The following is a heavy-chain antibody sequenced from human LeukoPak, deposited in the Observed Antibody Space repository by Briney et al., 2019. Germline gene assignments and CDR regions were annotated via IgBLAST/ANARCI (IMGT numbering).Heavy chain of an antibody. J-gene: IGHJ6*02. CDR3: AREEWLVEFAYYGMDV. CDR1: GYTFTRYY. V-gene: IGHV1-2*02. D-gene: IGHD6-19*01. Sequence: GASGKVSCKAAGYTFTRYYMHGVRQAGGEGLEGRGWITPNRARTNYSQKFQGRVPMTSDPSITPAYMELSRLRSADTAVYYCAREEWLVEFAYYGMDVWGQGTTVTVSS. CDR2: ITPNRART.